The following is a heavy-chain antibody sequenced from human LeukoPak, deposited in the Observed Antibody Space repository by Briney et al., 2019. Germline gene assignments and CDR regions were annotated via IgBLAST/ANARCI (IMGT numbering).Heavy chain of an antibody. CDR3: ARLGVKYSWSPEYAFDI. CDR1: GGSISSSSYS. Sequence: SETLSLTCTVSGGSISSSSYSWAWVRQPPGQGLEWIATISYSGSTYSNPSLKSRLTISVDPPNNQFSLQLSSVTAADTAVYYCARLGVKYSWSPEYAFDIWGQGTVVAVS. J-gene: IGHJ3*02. D-gene: IGHD1-20*01. CDR2: ISYSGST. V-gene: IGHV4-39*01.